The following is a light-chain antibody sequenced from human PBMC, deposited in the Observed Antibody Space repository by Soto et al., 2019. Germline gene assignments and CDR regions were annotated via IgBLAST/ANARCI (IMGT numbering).Light chain of an antibody. CDR1: SNDVGGYDS. CDR3: NSQTTSGVGV. CDR2: DVS. J-gene: IGLJ3*02. V-gene: IGLV2-14*03. Sequence: QSALIQPASVSGSPGQSITVSCTGTSNDVGGYDSVSWVQQHPGKAPKLLIYDVSSRPAGLSHRFSGYKSGRTATLSISNLPAEDEADYYCNSQTTSGVGVFGTGTKLTVL.